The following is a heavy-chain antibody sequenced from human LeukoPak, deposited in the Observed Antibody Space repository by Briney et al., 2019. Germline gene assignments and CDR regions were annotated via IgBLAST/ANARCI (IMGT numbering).Heavy chain of an antibody. Sequence: GASVKVSCEASGYTFTGYYMHWVRQAPGQGLEWMGWINPNSGGTNYAQKFQGRVTMTRDTSISTAYMELSRLRSDDTAVYYCARDLDIVATILDYWGQGTLVTVSS. J-gene: IGHJ4*02. CDR3: ARDLDIVATILDY. CDR1: GYTFTGYY. V-gene: IGHV1-2*02. CDR2: INPNSGGT. D-gene: IGHD5-12*01.